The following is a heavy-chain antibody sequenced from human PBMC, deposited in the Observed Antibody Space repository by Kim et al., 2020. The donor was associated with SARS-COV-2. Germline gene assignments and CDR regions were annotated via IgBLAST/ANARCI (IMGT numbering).Heavy chain of an antibody. CDR1: GFTVSNTY. Sequence: GGSLRLSCVVSGFTVSNTYMSWVRQAPGKGLEWVSIIYGGGSTYYAASVKGRFTISRDDSKNTVYLKLKSRRAEDKAVFFCSREASTYFDYWGQGTLVTV. CDR2: IYGGGST. J-gene: IGHJ4*02. V-gene: IGHV3-66*01. CDR3: SREASTYFDY.